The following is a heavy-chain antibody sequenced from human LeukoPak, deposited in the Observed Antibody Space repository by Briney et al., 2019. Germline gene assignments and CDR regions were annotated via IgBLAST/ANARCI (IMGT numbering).Heavy chain of an antibody. CDR1: GFTFSSYS. J-gene: IGHJ4*02. CDR2: ISSSSSTI. CDR3: ARSNCNSCYLGVWYYFDY. Sequence: GGSLRLSCAASGFTFSSYSMNWVRQAPGKGLEWVSYISSSSSTIYYADSVKGRFTISRDNAKNSLYLQMNSLRVEDTAVYYCARSNCNSCYLGVWYYFDYWGQGTLVTVSS. D-gene: IGHD1/OR15-1a*01. V-gene: IGHV3-48*01.